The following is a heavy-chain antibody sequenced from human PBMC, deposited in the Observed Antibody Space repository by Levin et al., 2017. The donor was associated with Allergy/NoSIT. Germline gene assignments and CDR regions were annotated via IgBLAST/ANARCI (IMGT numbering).Heavy chain of an antibody. CDR2: ISGSGGST. J-gene: IGHJ4*02. CDR3: AALTVADFDY. Sequence: GGSLRLSCTASGFTFGDYAMSWFRQAPGKGLEWVSAISGSGGSTYYADSVKGRFTISRDNSKNTLYLQMNSLRAEDTAVYYCAALTVADFDYWGQGTLVTVSS. D-gene: IGHD4-23*01. CDR1: GFTFGDYA. V-gene: IGHV3-23*01.